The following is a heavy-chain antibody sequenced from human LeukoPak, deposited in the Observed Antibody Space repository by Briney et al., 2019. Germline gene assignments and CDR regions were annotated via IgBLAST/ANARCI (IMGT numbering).Heavy chain of an antibody. D-gene: IGHD4-23*01. V-gene: IGHV3-30-3*01. Sequence: GGSLRLSCAASGFTFSSYGMHWVRQAPGKGLEWVAVISNDGSNKYYVDSVKGRFTISRDNSKNTLYLQMSSLRAEDTAVYYCTRGTNDYGGIERKKPFDYWGQGTLVTVSS. J-gene: IGHJ4*02. CDR3: TRGTNDYGGIERKKPFDY. CDR1: GFTFSSYG. CDR2: ISNDGSNK.